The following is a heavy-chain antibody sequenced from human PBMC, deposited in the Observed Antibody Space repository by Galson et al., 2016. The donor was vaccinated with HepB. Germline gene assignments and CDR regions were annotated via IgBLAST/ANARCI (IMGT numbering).Heavy chain of an antibody. V-gene: IGHV3-30-3*01. D-gene: IGHD3-16*02. CDR3: ARDDDYVWGAYRYTHTVPQYYFDN. J-gene: IGHJ4*02. Sequence: SLRLSCAASGFTFSTYAMHWVRQAPGKGLEWVAVISYDGSNNFYADSAKGRFTISRDNSKNTLSLQMNSLRAEDTAVYYCARDDDYVWGAYRYTHTVPQYYFDNWGQGTLVTVSS. CDR2: ISYDGSNN. CDR1: GFTFSTYA.